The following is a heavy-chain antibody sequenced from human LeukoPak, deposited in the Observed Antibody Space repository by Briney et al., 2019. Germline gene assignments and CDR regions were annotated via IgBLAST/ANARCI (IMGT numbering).Heavy chain of an antibody. CDR1: GFTFGDYA. CDR3: TRAGGTYSDYWDYYYYYMDV. CDR2: IRSKAYGATT. Sequence: GGSLRLSCTASGFTFGDYAMSWFRQAPGKGLEWVGFIRSKAYGATTEYAASVKGRFTISRDDSKSIAYLQMNSLKTGDTAMYYCTRAGGTYSDYWDYYYYYMDVWGKGTTVTVSS. J-gene: IGHJ6*03. V-gene: IGHV3-49*03. D-gene: IGHD5-12*01.